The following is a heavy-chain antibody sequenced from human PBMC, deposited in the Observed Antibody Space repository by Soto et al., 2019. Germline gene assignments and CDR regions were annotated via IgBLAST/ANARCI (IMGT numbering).Heavy chain of an antibody. D-gene: IGHD2-21*01. Sequence: GASVKVSCKASGFTFTSSAMQWVRQARGQRLEWIGWIVVGSGNTNYAQKFQERVTITRDMSTSTAYMELSSLRSEDTAVYYCAADPYGGAPFDYWGQGTLVTVSS. CDR1: GFTFTSSA. CDR2: IVVGSGNT. J-gene: IGHJ4*02. CDR3: AADPYGGAPFDY. V-gene: IGHV1-58*02.